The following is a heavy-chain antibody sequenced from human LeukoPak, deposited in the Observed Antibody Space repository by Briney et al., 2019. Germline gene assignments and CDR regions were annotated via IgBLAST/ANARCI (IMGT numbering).Heavy chain of an antibody. CDR2: IVVGSGNT. CDR3: AADMTTVTTAAFDI. Sequence: ASVKVSCKASGFTFTSSAMQWVRQARGQRLEWIGWIVVGSGNTNYAQKFQERVTITRDMSTSTAYMELSSLRSEDTAVYYCAADMTTVTTAAFDIWGQGTMVTVSS. D-gene: IGHD4-17*01. CDR1: GFTFTSSA. J-gene: IGHJ3*02. V-gene: IGHV1-58*02.